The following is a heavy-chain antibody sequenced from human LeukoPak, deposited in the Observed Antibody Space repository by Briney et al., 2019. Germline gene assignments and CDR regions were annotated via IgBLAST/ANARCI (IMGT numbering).Heavy chain of an antibody. V-gene: IGHV1-69*04. CDR2: IIPILGIA. D-gene: IGHD5-24*01. CDR3: ARDRDGYVRYYFDY. Sequence: GASVKVSCKASGGTFSSYAISWVRQAPGQGLEWMGRIIPILGIANYAQKFQGRVTITADKSTSTAYIELSSLRSEDTAVYYCARDRDGYVRYYFDYWGQGTLVTVSS. CDR1: GGTFSSYA. J-gene: IGHJ4*02.